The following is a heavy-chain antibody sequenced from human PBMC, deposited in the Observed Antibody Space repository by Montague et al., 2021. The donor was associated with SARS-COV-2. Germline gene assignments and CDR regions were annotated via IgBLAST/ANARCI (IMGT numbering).Heavy chain of an antibody. D-gene: IGHD2-21*02. CDR3: ARAYCGGDCYFYCYFDL. CDR2: YN. Sequence: YNDYAVSVKSRVIINPDTSNNRISLQLNSLTPEDTAVYYCARAYCGGDCYFYCYFDLWGRGTLVTVSS. V-gene: IGHV6-1*01. J-gene: IGHJ2*01.